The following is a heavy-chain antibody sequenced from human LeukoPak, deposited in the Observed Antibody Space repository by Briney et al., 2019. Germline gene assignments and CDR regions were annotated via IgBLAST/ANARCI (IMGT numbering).Heavy chain of an antibody. V-gene: IGHV4-34*01. Sequence: SETLSLTCAVYGGSLSGYYWSWLRQPPGKGLEWFGEINHSGSTNYNPSLKSRVTISVDTSKNQFSLKLSSVTAADTAVYYCARGLGSYGYWYFQHWGQGTLVTVSS. CDR3: ARGLGSYGYWYFQH. CDR2: INHSGST. D-gene: IGHD5-18*01. CDR1: GGSLSGYY. J-gene: IGHJ1*01.